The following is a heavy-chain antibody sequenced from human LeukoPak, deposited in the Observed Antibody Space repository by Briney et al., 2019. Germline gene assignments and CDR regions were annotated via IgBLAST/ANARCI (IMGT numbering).Heavy chain of an antibody. CDR2: IYYSGST. J-gene: IGHJ4*02. CDR1: GVSISSYY. D-gene: IGHD3-9*01. Sequence: SETLSLTCTVSGVSISSYYWSWIRQPPGKGLEWIGYIYYSGSTNYNPSLKSRVTISVDTSKNQFSLKLSSVTAADTAVYYCARKLRYFDWFFDYWGQGTLVTVSS. V-gene: IGHV4-59*08. CDR3: ARKLRYFDWFFDY.